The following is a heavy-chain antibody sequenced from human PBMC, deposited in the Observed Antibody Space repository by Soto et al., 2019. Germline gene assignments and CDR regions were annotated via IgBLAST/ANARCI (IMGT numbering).Heavy chain of an antibody. CDR1: GGSISNVNDC. D-gene: IGHD4-17*01. CDR3: ATFYGDYVSY. CDR2: IYDGGST. Sequence: PSETLSLTCTVSGGSISNVNDCWSWIRQSPDKGLEWIGHIYDGGSTYNNPSLKSRITISVDTSKNQFSLKLSSVTAADTAVYYCATFYGDYVSYWGQGTLVTVSS. V-gene: IGHV4-30-4*01. J-gene: IGHJ4*02.